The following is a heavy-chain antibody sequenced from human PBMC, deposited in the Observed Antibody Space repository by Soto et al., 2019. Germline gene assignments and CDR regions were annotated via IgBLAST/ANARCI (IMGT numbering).Heavy chain of an antibody. D-gene: IGHD3-3*01. CDR3: AREMTIFGVAPGGGVDV. CDR1: GGSISTSDYS. Sequence: QLQLHESGSGLVRPSQTLSLTCAVSGGSISTSDYSWSWIRQAPGRGLEWIGSIYQSGRTYYIPSLKSRATMSLDKSKNQFSLKITSAVAADTARYYCAREMTIFGVAPGGGVDVWGQGTTVTVYS. J-gene: IGHJ6*02. CDR2: IYQSGRT. V-gene: IGHV4-30-2*01.